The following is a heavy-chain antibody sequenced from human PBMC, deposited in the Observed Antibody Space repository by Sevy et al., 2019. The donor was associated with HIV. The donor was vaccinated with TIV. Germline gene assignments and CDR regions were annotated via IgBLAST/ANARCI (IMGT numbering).Heavy chain of an antibody. D-gene: IGHD4-4*01. Sequence: GGSLRLSCAASGFTFSSYAMHWVRQAPGKGLEWVAVISYDGSNKYYADSVKGRFTISRDNSKNTLYLQMNSLRAEDTAAYYCARDADDYSNYVWGAFDIWGQGTMVTVSS. CDR2: ISYDGSNK. V-gene: IGHV3-30-3*01. CDR3: ARDADDYSNYVWGAFDI. J-gene: IGHJ3*02. CDR1: GFTFSSYA.